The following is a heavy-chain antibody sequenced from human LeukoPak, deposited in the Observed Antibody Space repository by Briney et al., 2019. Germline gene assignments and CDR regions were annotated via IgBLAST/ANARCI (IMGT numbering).Heavy chain of an antibody. CDR1: GYTFTSYD. Sequence: GASVKVSCKASGYTFTSYDINWVRQATGQGLEWMGWMNPNSGNTGYAQKFQGRVTITRNTSISTAYMELSSLRSEDTAVYYCARGLRLGNYDFWSGLTRSTPNRGGAFDIWGQGTMVTVSS. CDR2: MNPNSGNT. CDR3: ARGLRLGNYDFWSGLTRSTPNRGGAFDI. V-gene: IGHV1-8*03. J-gene: IGHJ3*02. D-gene: IGHD3-3*01.